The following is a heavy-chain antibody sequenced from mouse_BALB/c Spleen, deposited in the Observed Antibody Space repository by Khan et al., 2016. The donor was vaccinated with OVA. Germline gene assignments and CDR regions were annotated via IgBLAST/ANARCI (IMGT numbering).Heavy chain of an antibody. CDR2: ISTGGSYT. D-gene: IGHD1-1*01. J-gene: IGHJ2*01. CDR3: TRHRSYYGSNPYFDY. CDR1: GFSFSSYS. Sequence: VELVESGGGLVRPGGSLKLSCAASGFSFSSYSLSWFRQTLERRLVWVATISTGGSYTYYPDSVKGRFTISRDNAKNTLYLQMSSLKSEDTAMYYSTRHRSYYGSNPYFDYWGQGTTLTVSS. V-gene: IGHV5-6-4*01.